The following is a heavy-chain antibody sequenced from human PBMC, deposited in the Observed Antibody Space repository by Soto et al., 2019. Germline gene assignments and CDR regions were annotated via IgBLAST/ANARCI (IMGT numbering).Heavy chain of an antibody. D-gene: IGHD4-17*01. CDR2: ISAYNGNT. CDR3: ARDSPNDYGDYGGDFDY. Sequence: QVQLVQSGAEVKKPGASVKVSCKASGYTFTSYGISWVRQAPGQGLERMGWISAYNGNTNYAQKLQGRVTMTTDTSTSTAYMELRSLRSDDTAVYYCARDSPNDYGDYGGDFDYWGQGTLVTVSS. J-gene: IGHJ4*02. CDR1: GYTFTSYG. V-gene: IGHV1-18*01.